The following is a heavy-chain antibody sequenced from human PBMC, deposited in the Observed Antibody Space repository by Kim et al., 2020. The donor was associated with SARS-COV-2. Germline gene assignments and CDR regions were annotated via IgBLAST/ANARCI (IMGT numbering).Heavy chain of an antibody. Sequence: GGSLRLSCVTSGFNFRTFFMSWVRQAPGKGLEWVSSVSGSGEMTYYADSVKGRFSTSRDNSKNTLYLQMNSLRDDDAAIYYCAKNGGSFRLWDWGQGTL. D-gene: IGHD1-26*01. J-gene: IGHJ4*02. CDR2: VSGSGEMT. CDR1: GFNFRTFF. V-gene: IGHV3-23*01. CDR3: AKNGGSFRLWD.